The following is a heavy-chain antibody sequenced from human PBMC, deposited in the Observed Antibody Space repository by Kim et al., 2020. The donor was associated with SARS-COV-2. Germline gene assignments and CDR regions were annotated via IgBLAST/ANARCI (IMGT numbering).Heavy chain of an antibody. D-gene: IGHD5-18*01. CDR2: ISYDGSNK. V-gene: IGHV3-30-3*01. CDR1: GFTFSSYA. CDR3: ARGDSYGAPFDY. J-gene: IGHJ4*02. Sequence: GGSLRLSCAASGFTFSSYAMHWVRQAPGKGLEWVAVISYDGSNKYYADSVKGRFTISRDNSKNTLYLQMNSLRAEDTAVYYCARGDSYGAPFDYWGKGTL.